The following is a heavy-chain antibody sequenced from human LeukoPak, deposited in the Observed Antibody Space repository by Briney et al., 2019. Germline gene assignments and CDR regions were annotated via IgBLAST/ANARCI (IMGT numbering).Heavy chain of an antibody. D-gene: IGHD1-26*01. Sequence: GGSLRLSCAASGFTFDDYGMSWVRQAPGKGLGWVSGINWNGGSTGYADSVKGRFTISRDNAKNSLYLQMNSLRAEDTALYYCARSRRWELLAGGDYWGQGTLVTVSS. CDR1: GFTFDDYG. CDR3: ARSRRWELLAGGDY. V-gene: IGHV3-20*04. CDR2: INWNGGST. J-gene: IGHJ4*02.